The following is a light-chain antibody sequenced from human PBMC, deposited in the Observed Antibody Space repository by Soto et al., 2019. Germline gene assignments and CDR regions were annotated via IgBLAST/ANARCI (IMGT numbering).Light chain of an antibody. CDR3: QPYGSSPWYT. CDR1: QSVSSSY. CDR2: DAS. V-gene: IGKV3-20*01. Sequence: EIVLTQSPGTLSLSPGERATLSCRASQSVSSSYLAWYQQKPGQAPRLLMYDASSRATGIPDRFSGSGSGTDFTLTISRLELEDFAVYYCQPYGSSPWYTFGQGTKLEIK. J-gene: IGKJ2*01.